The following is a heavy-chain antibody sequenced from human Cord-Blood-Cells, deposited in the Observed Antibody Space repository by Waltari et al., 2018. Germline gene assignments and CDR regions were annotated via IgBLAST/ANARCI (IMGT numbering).Heavy chain of an antibody. CDR2: FNVDGNGT. J-gene: IGHJ3*02. D-gene: IGHD6-6*01. Sequence: VQLVESGGGLVQPGGSLSRSCAASGFTFTSYQMHWVRHATRKGQVVVSRFNVDGNGTGYSDSVKGRFAISRDNAKNTLYLQMNMLRAEDTAVYYCARDVRGSSSGAFDIWGQGTMVTVSS. V-gene: IGHV3-74*01. CDR1: GFTFTSYQ. CDR3: ARDVRGSSSGAFDI.